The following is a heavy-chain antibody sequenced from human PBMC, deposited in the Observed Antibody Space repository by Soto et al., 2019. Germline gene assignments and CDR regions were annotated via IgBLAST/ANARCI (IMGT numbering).Heavy chain of an antibody. CDR2: IIPIFGTA. Sequence: SGKVSCKASGGTSSSYAISWVRQAPGQGLEWMGGIIPIFGTANYAQKFQGRVTITADESTSTAYMELSSLRSEDTAVYYCARDGYSSSWYPGYYYGMDVWGQGTTVTVSS. CDR3: ARDGYSSSWYPGYYYGMDV. V-gene: IGHV1-69*13. CDR1: GGTSSSYA. D-gene: IGHD6-13*01. J-gene: IGHJ6*02.